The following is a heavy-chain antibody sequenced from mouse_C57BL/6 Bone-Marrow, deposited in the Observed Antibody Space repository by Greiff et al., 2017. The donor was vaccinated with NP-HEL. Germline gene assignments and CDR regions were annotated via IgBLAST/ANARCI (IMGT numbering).Heavy chain of an antibody. D-gene: IGHD2-1*01. Sequence: QVQLKQSGPELVKPGASVKISCKASGYAFSSSWMNWVKQRPGKGLEWIGRIYPGDGDTNYNGKFKGKATLTADKSSSTAYMQLSSLTSEDSAVYFCASLYYGNLSFAYWGQGTLVTVSA. CDR3: ASLYYGNLSFAY. J-gene: IGHJ3*01. CDR2: IYPGDGDT. CDR1: GYAFSSSW. V-gene: IGHV1-82*01.